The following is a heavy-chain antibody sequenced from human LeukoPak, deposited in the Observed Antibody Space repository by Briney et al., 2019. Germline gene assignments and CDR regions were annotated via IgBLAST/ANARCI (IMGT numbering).Heavy chain of an antibody. CDR3: ARVYETSGYLY. CDR1: GFTFSNFW. Sequence: GESLRLSCAASGFTFSNFWMHWVRQAPGKGLVWVALIYGDGSFTRYADSVKGRFTISRDNAKNTVYLQMNSLRVEDTAVYYCARVYETSGYLYWGQGSLVTVSS. J-gene: IGHJ4*02. D-gene: IGHD3-22*01. V-gene: IGHV3-74*01. CDR2: IYGDGSFT.